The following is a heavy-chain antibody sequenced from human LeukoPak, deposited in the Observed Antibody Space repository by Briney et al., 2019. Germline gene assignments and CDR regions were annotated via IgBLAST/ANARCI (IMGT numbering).Heavy chain of an antibody. CDR3: ATSGSYLGDYFDY. CDR2: IYYSGST. CDR1: GGSLSSYY. D-gene: IGHD1-26*01. J-gene: IGHJ4*02. Sequence: SETLSLTCTVSGGSLSSYYWSWIRQPPGKGLEWIGYIYYSGSTNYNPSLKSRVTISVDTSKNQFSLKLSSVTAADTAVYYCATSGSYLGDYFDYWGQGTLVTVSS. V-gene: IGHV4-59*08.